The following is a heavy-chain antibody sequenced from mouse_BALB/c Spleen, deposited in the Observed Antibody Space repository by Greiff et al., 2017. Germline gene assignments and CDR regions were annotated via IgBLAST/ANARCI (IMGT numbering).Heavy chain of an antibody. J-gene: IGHJ3*01. Sequence: EVKLVESGGGLVQPGGSRKLSCAASGFTFSSFGMHWVRQAPEKGLEWVAYISSGSSTIYYADTVKGRFTISRDNPKNTLFLQMTSLRSEDTAMYYCARSLYYGSSYDWFAYWGQGTLVTVSA. D-gene: IGHD1-1*01. CDR3: ARSLYYGSSYDWFAY. CDR2: ISSGSSTI. V-gene: IGHV5-17*02. CDR1: GFTFSSFG.